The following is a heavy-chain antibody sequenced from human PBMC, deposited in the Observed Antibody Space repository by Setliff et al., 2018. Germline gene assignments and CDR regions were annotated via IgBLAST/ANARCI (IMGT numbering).Heavy chain of an antibody. CDR3: ARTGTYRYFDY. J-gene: IGHJ4*02. CDR2: IYYRGDT. V-gene: IGHV4-39*01. D-gene: IGHD1-1*01. CDR1: GASLSSGTYY. Sequence: SETLSLTCTVSGASLSSGTYYWGWIRQPPGKGLEWIGRIYYRGDTYYNASLKGRLTISVDTAQNHFSLRLTSVTAADTAVYYCARTGTYRYFDYWGQGALVTVSS.